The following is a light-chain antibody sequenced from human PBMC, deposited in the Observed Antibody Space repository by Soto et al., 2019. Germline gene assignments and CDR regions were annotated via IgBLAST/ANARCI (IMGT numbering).Light chain of an antibody. CDR3: QQYNSYPWT. Sequence: DIQMTQSPATLSASVGDRVTITCRASQSLSGWLAWYQQKPGKAPKLLIYDASSLESGVPSRFSGSGSGTEFALTISSLQPDDFATYYCQQYNSYPWTFGQGTTVEIK. J-gene: IGKJ1*01. V-gene: IGKV1-5*01. CDR1: QSLSGW. CDR2: DAS.